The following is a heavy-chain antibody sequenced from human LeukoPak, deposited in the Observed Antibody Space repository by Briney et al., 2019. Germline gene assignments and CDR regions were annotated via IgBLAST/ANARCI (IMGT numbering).Heavy chain of an antibody. V-gene: IGHV3-64D*06. CDR2: ISSNGGST. CDR3: VKARGDSGSFYTAGGFDY. CDR1: GFTFSSYA. D-gene: IGHD1-26*01. J-gene: IGHJ4*02. Sequence: GGSLRLSCSASGFTFSSYAMHWVHQAPGKGLEYVSAISSNGGSTYYADSVKGRFTISRDNSKNTLYLQMSSLRAEDTAVYYCVKARGDSGSFYTAGGFDYWGQGTLVTVSS.